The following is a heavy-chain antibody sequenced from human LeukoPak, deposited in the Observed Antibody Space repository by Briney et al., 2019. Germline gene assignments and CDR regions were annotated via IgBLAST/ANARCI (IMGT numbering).Heavy chain of an antibody. CDR2: INHSGYT. D-gene: IGHD3-9*01. Sequence: PSETLSLTCAVYGGSFSGYYWSWIRQPPGKGLEWIGEINHSGYTNYNPSLKGRVTISVDTSKSQFSLKLSSVTAADTAVYYCARWAYYDILTGYSPPGDFWGQGTLVTVSS. CDR1: GGSFSGYY. V-gene: IGHV4-34*01. J-gene: IGHJ4*02. CDR3: ARWAYYDILTGYSPPGDF.